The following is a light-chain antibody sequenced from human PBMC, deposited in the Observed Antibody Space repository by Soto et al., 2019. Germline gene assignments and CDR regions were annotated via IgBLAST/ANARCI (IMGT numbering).Light chain of an antibody. CDR2: AAS. Sequence: DIQMTQSPSSLSASVGDRVTITCRASQGINNLLGWYQQRPGTAPKRLIYAASSLEGGVSSRFSGSGSGTEFTLTISSLQPEDFATYYCLQHGIYPFSFGPGTKVDVK. J-gene: IGKJ3*01. V-gene: IGKV1-17*01. CDR1: QGINNL. CDR3: LQHGIYPFS.